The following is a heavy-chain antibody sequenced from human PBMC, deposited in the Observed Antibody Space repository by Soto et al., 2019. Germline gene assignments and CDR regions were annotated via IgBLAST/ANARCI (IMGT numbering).Heavy chain of an antibody. J-gene: IGHJ4*02. D-gene: IGHD6-25*01. V-gene: IGHV3-7*01. Sequence: GGSLRLSCAASGFTFSSSWMNWVRQAPWKGLEWVAGIKEDGIEKYYVDFVKGRFTISRDNVENSLYLQMNSLRGEDTAVYFFGSYRGYSCFDYLGRGTLVTVCS. CDR2: IKEDGIEK. CDR1: GFTFSSSW. CDR3: GSYRGYSCFDY.